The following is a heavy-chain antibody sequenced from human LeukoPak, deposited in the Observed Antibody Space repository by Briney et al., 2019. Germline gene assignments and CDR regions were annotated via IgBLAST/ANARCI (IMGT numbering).Heavy chain of an antibody. CDR1: GYTFTSYD. J-gene: IGHJ4*02. Sequence: ASVKVSCKASGYTFTSYDINWVRQAPGQGLEWMGWISAYNRNTNYAQKFQGRVTMTTDTSTSTAYMDLRSLRSDDTAVYYCARDQDFWSGYYIYWGQGTLVTVSS. D-gene: IGHD3-3*01. CDR2: ISAYNRNT. CDR3: ARDQDFWSGYYIY. V-gene: IGHV1-18*01.